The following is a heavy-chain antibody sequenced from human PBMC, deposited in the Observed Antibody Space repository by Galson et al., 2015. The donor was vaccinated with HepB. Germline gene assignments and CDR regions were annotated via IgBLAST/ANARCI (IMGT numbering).Heavy chain of an antibody. D-gene: IGHD2-2*01. J-gene: IGHJ4*02. CDR2: ILYDGSNE. CDR3: ARVGDVDQFSDDY. V-gene: IGHV3-30-3*01. CDR1: GFSFSSHT. Sequence: SLRLSCAASGFSFSSHTIHWVRQAPGKGLEWLAGILYDGSNEHYADSVEGRSTISRDNSKNTLYLQMDSLRAKDTAVYYCARVGDVDQFSDDYWGQGTLVTVSS.